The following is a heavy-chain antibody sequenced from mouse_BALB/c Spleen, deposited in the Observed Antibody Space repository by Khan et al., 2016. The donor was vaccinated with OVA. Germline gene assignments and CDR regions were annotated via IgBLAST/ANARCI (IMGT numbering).Heavy chain of an antibody. D-gene: IGHD2-5*01. CDR2: ISSGSSTI. Sequence: EVELVESGGGLVQPGGSRKLSCAASGFTFSSFGMHWVRQAPKKGLEWVAYISSGSSTIYYVDTVKGRFTISRDSPKNTLFLQMTSLRSEDTAMYYCERSGSNFHRYFDVWGAGTSVTVSS. CDR1: GFTFSSFG. CDR3: ERSGSNFHRYFDV. V-gene: IGHV5-17*02. J-gene: IGHJ1*01.